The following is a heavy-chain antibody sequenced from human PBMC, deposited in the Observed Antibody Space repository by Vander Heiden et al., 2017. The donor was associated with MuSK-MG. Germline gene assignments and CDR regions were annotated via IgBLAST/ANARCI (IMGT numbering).Heavy chain of an antibody. CDR1: GFTFSSYG. CDR3: AKMAIVGATQADY. CDR2: ISYDGSNK. V-gene: IGHV3-30*18. J-gene: IGHJ4*02. Sequence: QVQLVESGGGVVQPGRSLRLSCAASGFTFSSYGMHWVRQAPGKGLEWVAVISYDGSNKYYAYSVKGRFTISRDNSKNTLYLQMNSLRAEDTAVYYCAKMAIVGATQADYWGQGTLVTVSS. D-gene: IGHD1-26*01.